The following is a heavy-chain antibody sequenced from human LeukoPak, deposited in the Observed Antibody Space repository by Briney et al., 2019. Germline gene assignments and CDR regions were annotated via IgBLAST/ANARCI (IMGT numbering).Heavy chain of an antibody. CDR1: GGSISSSSYY. J-gene: IGHJ4*02. CDR2: IYYSGST. CDR3: ARDQGPDFWSGYYRFLDY. V-gene: IGHV4-39*07. D-gene: IGHD3-3*01. Sequence: SETLSLTCTVSGGSISSSSYYWGWIRQPPGKGLEWIGSIYYSGSTYYNPSLKSRVTISVDTSKNQFSLKLSSVTAADTAVYYCARDQGPDFWSGYYRFLDYWGQGTLVTVSS.